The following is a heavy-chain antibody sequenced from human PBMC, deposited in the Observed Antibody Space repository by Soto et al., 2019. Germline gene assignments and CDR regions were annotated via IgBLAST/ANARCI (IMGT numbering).Heavy chain of an antibody. D-gene: IGHD3-10*01. Sequence: QVQLQESGPGLVKPSETLSLTCAVSGDSISSDHCWTWVRHPPGKGLEWIGEIYHDGRTNYNPSLKSRGTLSLDKSTNQFSLKLTSVTAADTAVYFCARETGVQMQVAYWGRGTLVTVSS. V-gene: IGHV4-4*02. CDR3: ARETGVQMQVAY. CDR1: GDSISSDHC. CDR2: IYHDGRT. J-gene: IGHJ4*02.